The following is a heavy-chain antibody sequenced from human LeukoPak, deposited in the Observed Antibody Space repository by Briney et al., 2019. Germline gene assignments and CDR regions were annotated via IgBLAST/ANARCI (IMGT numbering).Heavy chain of an antibody. J-gene: IGHJ6*02. CDR3: AGDRPLYGMDV. D-gene: IGHD6-6*01. CDR1: GGSVSSGSYY. V-gene: IGHV4-61*01. Sequence: SETLSLTCTVSGGSVSSGSYYWSWIRQPPGKGLEWIGYIYYSGSTKYNPSLKSRVTISIDTSKNQFSLKLSSVTAADTAIYYCAGDRPLYGMDVWGQGTTVTVSS. CDR2: IYYSGST.